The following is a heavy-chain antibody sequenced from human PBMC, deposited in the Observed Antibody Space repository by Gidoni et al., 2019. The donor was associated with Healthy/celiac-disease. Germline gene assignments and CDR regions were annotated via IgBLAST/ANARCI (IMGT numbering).Heavy chain of an antibody. CDR3: AKEIGAWPRPYYYYSG. CDR1: GFTFSSYG. D-gene: IGHD5-12*01. Sequence: QVQLVESGGGVVQPGRSLRLSCAASGFTFSSYGMHWVRQAPGKGLEWVAVISYDGSNKYYADSVKGRFTISRDNSKNTLYLQMNSLRAEDTAVYYCAKEIGAWPRPYYYYSG. V-gene: IGHV3-30*18. J-gene: IGHJ6*01. CDR2: ISYDGSNK.